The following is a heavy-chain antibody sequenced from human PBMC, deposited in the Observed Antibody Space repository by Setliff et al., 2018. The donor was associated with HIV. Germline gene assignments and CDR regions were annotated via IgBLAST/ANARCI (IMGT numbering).Heavy chain of an antibody. J-gene: IGHJ3*02. CDR2: ISAYNGNT. CDR3: AREAGRWELLHDAFDI. Sequence: ASVKVFCKASGYTFTSYGISWVRQAPGQGLEWMGWISAYNGNTNYAQKLQGRVTMTTDTSTSTAYMELRSLRSDDTAVYYCAREAGRWELLHDAFDIWGQGTMVTVSS. D-gene: IGHD1-26*01. CDR1: GYTFTSYG. V-gene: IGHV1-18*01.